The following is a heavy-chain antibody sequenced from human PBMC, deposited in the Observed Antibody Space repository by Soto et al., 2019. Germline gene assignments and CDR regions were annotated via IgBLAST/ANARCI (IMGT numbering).Heavy chain of an antibody. D-gene: IGHD6-19*01. Sequence: GASVKVSCKASGGTFSSYAISWVLQAPGQGLEWMGGIIPIFGTANYAQKFQGRVTITADESTSTAYMELSSLRSEDTAVYYCASLRDEGIAVAGTHYYYYGMDVWGQGTTVTVSS. CDR2: IIPIFGTA. CDR3: ASLRDEGIAVAGTHYYYYGMDV. V-gene: IGHV1-69*13. J-gene: IGHJ6*02. CDR1: GGTFSSYA.